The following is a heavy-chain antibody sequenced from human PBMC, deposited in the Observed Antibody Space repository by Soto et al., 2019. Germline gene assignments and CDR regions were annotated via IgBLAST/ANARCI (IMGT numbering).Heavy chain of an antibody. J-gene: IGHJ4*02. D-gene: IGHD4-17*01. CDR2: IYPGDSDT. CDR3: ARNDYGGNSVDY. CDR1: GYSFASQW. V-gene: IGHV5-51*01. Sequence: GESLKISCNGSGYSFASQWIGWVRQRPGKGLEWTGIIYPGDSDTRYSPSFQGQVTISADKSISTAYLQWSSLKASDTAMYYCARNDYGGNSVDYWGQGTLVTVSS.